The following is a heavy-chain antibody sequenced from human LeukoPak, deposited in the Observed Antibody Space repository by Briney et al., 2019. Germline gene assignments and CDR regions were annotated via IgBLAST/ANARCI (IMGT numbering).Heavy chain of an antibody. CDR1: GGTFSSYA. Sequence: ASVKVSCKASGGTFSSYAISWVRQAPGQGLEWMGRIIPILGIANYAQKFQGRVTITADKSTSTAYMELSSLRSEDTAVYYCARLLWFGYYFDYWGQGTLVTVSS. CDR2: IIPILGIA. D-gene: IGHD3-10*01. J-gene: IGHJ4*02. V-gene: IGHV1-69*04. CDR3: ARLLWFGYYFDY.